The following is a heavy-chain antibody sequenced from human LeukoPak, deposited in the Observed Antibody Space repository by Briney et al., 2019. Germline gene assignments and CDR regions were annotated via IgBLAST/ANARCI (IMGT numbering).Heavy chain of an antibody. J-gene: IGHJ5*02. D-gene: IGHD3-10*01. V-gene: IGHV4-59*01. CDR2: IYYSGST. CDR3: AREESGFSASYNWFDP. CDR1: GGSISSYY. Sequence: PSETLSLTCTVSGGSISSYYWSWIRQPPGKGLERIGYIYYSGSTNYNPSLKSRVTISVDTSKNQFSLKLSSVTAADTAVYYCAREESGFSASYNWFDPWGQGTLVTVSS.